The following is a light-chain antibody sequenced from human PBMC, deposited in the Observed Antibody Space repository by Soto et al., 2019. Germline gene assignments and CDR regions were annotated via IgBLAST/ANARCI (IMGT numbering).Light chain of an antibody. Sequence: QCVLTQPPSASGSPGQSVTISCTGTSSDVGGYNYVSWYQQHPGKAPKLMIYEVSKRPSGVPDRFSGSKSGNTASLTVSGLQADDEADYYCSSYGGSNTFGVFGTGTKVTVL. J-gene: IGLJ1*01. V-gene: IGLV2-8*01. CDR2: EVS. CDR3: SSYGGSNTFGV. CDR1: SSDVGGYNY.